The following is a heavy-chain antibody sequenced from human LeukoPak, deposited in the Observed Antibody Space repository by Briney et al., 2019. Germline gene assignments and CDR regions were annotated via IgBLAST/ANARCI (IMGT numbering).Heavy chain of an antibody. CDR1: GYTFSGYY. D-gene: IGHD6-13*01. V-gene: IGHV1-2*02. CDR3: ARVFSSSRYGDYWYFDL. Sequence: GASVKVSCKASGYTFSGYYIHWVRQAPGQGLEWMGWINPNSGGTNYAQKFQGRVTMTRDTSISTAYMELSRLRSDDTAVYYCARVFSSSRYGDYWYFDLWGRGTLVTVSS. J-gene: IGHJ2*01. CDR2: INPNSGGT.